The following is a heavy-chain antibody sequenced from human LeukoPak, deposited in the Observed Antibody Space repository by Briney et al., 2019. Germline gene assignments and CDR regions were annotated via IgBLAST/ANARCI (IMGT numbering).Heavy chain of an antibody. V-gene: IGHV4-61*02. Sequence: SETLSLTCTVSGGSISSGSYYWSWIRQPAGKGLEWIGRIYTSGSTNYNPSLKSRVTISVDTSKNQFSLKLSSVTAADTAVYYCAREGIFGVAPHLGGENWFDPWGQGTLVTVSS. CDR2: IYTSGST. J-gene: IGHJ5*02. CDR3: AREGIFGVAPHLGGENWFDP. CDR1: GGSISSGSYY. D-gene: IGHD3-3*01.